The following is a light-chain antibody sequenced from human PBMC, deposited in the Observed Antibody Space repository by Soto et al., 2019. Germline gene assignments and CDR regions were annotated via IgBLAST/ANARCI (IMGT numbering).Light chain of an antibody. CDR1: SSDVGGYNY. CDR2: EVS. V-gene: IGLV2-14*01. Sequence: QSALTQPASVSGSPGQSITISCTGTSSDVGGYNYVSWYQQHPDKAPKLMIYEVSNRPSGVSNRFSGSKSGNTASLTISGLQAEDEADYYCSSYTSSSGYVFGTGTKVTVL. J-gene: IGLJ1*01. CDR3: SSYTSSSGYV.